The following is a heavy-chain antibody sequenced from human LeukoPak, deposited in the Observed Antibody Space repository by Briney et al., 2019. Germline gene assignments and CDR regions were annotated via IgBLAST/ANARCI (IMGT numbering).Heavy chain of an antibody. CDR1: GYTFTSYY. V-gene: IGHV1-46*01. D-gene: IGHD6-6*01. CDR3: ARGIAARELVDP. J-gene: IGHJ5*02. CDR2: INPSGGST. Sequence: AASVKVSCKASGYTFTSYYMHWVRQAPGQGLEWMGIINPSGGSTSYAQKFQGRVTMTRDTSISTAYMELSRLRSDDTAVYYCARGIAARELVDPWGQGTLVTVSS.